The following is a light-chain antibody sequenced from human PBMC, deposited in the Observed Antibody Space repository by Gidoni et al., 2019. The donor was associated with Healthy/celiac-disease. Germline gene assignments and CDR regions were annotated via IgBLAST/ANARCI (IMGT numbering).Light chain of an antibody. Sequence: ELVLPNSQATLSLSPGERATLSCRASQSVSSYLAWYQQKPGQAPRLLIYDASNRATGIPARFSGSGSGTDFTLTISSLEPEDCAVYYCQQRSNWPSLTFGGGTKVEIK. V-gene: IGKV3-11*01. CDR2: DAS. J-gene: IGKJ4*01. CDR1: QSVSSY. CDR3: QQRSNWPSLT.